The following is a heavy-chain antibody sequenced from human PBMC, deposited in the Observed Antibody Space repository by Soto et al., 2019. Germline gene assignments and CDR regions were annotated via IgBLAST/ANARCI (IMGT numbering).Heavy chain of an antibody. CDR2: ISASGGTT. V-gene: IGHV3-23*01. Sequence: GGSLRLSCAASVFTFCSYAMILARQAQGKGLEWVSFISASGGTTYYVDSVKGRFTISREASKNTLYLQMNSLRAEDTAIYYCATFMLLFGANGWGRPMDVWGQGTAVTVSS. J-gene: IGHJ6*02. CDR1: VFTFCSYA. D-gene: IGHD3-10*01. CDR3: ATFMLLFGANGWGRPMDV.